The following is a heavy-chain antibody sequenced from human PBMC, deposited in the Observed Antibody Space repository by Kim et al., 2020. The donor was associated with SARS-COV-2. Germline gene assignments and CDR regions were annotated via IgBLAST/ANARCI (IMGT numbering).Heavy chain of an antibody. CDR3: AKGPQGSGSYNWFDP. V-gene: IGHV3-43*02. Sequence: GWSLRLSCAASGFTFDDYAMHWVRQAPGKGLEWVSLISGDGGSTYYADSVKGRFTISRDNSKNSLYLQMNSLRTEDTALYYCAKGPQGSGSYNWFDPWGQGTLVTVSS. CDR1: GFTFDDYA. D-gene: IGHD3-10*01. CDR2: ISGDGGST. J-gene: IGHJ5*02.